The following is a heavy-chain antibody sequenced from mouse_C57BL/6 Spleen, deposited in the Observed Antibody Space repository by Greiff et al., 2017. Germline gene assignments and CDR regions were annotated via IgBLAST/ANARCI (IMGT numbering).Heavy chain of an antibody. CDR3: ARHDGYYFDY. CDR1: GFTFSSYG. Sequence: EVQLVESGGDLVKPGGSLKLSCAASGFTFSSYGMSWVRQTPDKRLEWVATISSAGSYTYYPDSVKGRFTISRDNAKNTLYLQMSSLKSEDTAMYYCARHDGYYFDYWGQGTTLTVSS. J-gene: IGHJ2*01. V-gene: IGHV5-6*01. CDR2: ISSAGSYT. D-gene: IGHD2-3*01.